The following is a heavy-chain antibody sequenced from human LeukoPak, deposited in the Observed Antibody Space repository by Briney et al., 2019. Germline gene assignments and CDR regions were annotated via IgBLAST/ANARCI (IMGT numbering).Heavy chain of an antibody. J-gene: IGHJ6*03. CDR2: IYPSGSTT. CDR1: GGSISSYY. Sequence: SETLSLTCNVSGGSISSYYWNWFRQPAGKGLEWIGRIYPSGSTTNYNPSLESRVTISVDKSESQFSLKVTSVTAADTAVYFCARGHKVGHYYYFYMDVWGKGTTVTVSS. CDR3: ARGHKVGHYYYFYMDV. V-gene: IGHV4-4*07.